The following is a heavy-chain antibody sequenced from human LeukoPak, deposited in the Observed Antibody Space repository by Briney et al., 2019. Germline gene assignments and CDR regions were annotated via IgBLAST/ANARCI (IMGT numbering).Heavy chain of an antibody. CDR3: ARDRSYRGDWFDP. J-gene: IGHJ5*02. Sequence: GASVKVSCKASGGTFSSYAISWVRQAPGQGLEWMGGIIPIFGTANYAQKFRGRVTITADESTSTAYMELSSLRSEDTAVYYCARDRSYRGDWFDPWGQGTLVTVSS. CDR2: IIPIFGTA. D-gene: IGHD1-26*01. V-gene: IGHV1-69*13. CDR1: GGTFSSYA.